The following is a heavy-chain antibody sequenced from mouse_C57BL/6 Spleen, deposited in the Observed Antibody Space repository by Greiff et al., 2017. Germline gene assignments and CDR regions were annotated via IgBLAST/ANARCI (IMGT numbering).Heavy chain of an antibody. J-gene: IGHJ4*01. CDR3: ASGRYGYDGYYAMDY. V-gene: IGHV1-66*01. CDR2: IYPGSGNT. D-gene: IGHD2-2*01. CDR1: GYSFTSYY. Sequence: QVQLQQSGPELVKPGASVKISCKASGYSFTSYYIHWVKQRPGQGLEWIGWIYPGSGNTKYNEKFKGKATLTADTSSSTAYMQLSSLTSEDSAVYYCASGRYGYDGYYAMDYWGQGTSVTVSS.